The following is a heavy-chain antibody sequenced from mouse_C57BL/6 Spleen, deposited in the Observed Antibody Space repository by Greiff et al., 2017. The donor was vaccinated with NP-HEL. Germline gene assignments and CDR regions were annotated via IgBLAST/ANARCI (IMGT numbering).Heavy chain of an antibody. Sequence: EVQLQQSGPELVKPGASVKMSCKASGYTFTDYNMHWVKQSHGKSLEWIGYINPNNGGTSYNQKFKGKATLTVNKSSSTAYMELRSLTSEDSAVYYCARSLTYYSNYVDAMDYWGQGTSVTVSS. V-gene: IGHV1-22*01. CDR3: ARSLTYYSNYVDAMDY. D-gene: IGHD2-5*01. J-gene: IGHJ4*01. CDR2: INPNNGGT. CDR1: GYTFTDYN.